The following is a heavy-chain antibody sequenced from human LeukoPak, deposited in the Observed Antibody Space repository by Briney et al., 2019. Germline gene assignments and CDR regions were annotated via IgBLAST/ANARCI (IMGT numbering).Heavy chain of an antibody. CDR1: GGSISSHY. CDR3: ARASSARNGFDY. D-gene: IGHD1-14*01. CDR2: IYYSGST. Sequence: SETLSLTCTVSGGSISSHYWSWIRQHPGMGLEWIGSIYYSGSTYYNPSLKSRLNISVDTSKSQFALNLTSVTAADTAVYYCARASSARNGFDYWGQGTLVTVSS. J-gene: IGHJ4*02. V-gene: IGHV4-59*11.